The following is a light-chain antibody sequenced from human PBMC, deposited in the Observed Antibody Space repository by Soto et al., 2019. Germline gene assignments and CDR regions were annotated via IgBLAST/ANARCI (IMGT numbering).Light chain of an antibody. Sequence: QSALTQPASVSGSPGQSITISCTGTASDVGGYNYVSWYQQHPGKAPKLMIHAVSNRPSGISSRFSGSKSGNTASLTISGLQAEDDADYYCCSYAGVSGVFGGGTKVTVL. V-gene: IGLV2-14*01. CDR3: CSYAGVSGV. CDR2: AVS. CDR1: ASDVGGYNY. J-gene: IGLJ3*02.